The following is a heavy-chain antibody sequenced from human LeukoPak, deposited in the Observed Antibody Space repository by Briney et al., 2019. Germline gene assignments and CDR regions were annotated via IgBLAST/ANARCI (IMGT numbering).Heavy chain of an antibody. V-gene: IGHV4-59*01. J-gene: IGHJ3*02. CDR2: IYYSGST. Sequence: SETLSLTCTVSGGSISSYYWSWIRQPPGKGLEWIGYIYYSGSTHYNPSLKSRVTISVDTSKNQFSLRLSSVTAADTAVYFCARFYYETSGYSVPGSDAFDIWGQGTVVTVSS. CDR3: ARFYYETSGYSVPGSDAFDI. D-gene: IGHD3-22*01. CDR1: GGSISSYY.